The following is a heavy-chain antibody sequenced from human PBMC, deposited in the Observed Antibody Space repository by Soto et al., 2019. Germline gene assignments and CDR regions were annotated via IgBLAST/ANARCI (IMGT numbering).Heavy chain of an antibody. CDR2: ISSSSSTL. D-gene: IGHD6-6*01. J-gene: IGHJ4*02. CDR1: GFTFSSYS. Sequence: EVQLVESGGGLVQPGGSLRLSCAASGFTFSSYSMNWVRQAPGKGLEWLSYISSSSSTLHYADSVKGRFTISRENAKNSLFLEVNSLRAEDTAVYYCARVNSSSSRIFDYWGQGTLVTVSS. V-gene: IGHV3-48*01. CDR3: ARVNSSSSRIFDY.